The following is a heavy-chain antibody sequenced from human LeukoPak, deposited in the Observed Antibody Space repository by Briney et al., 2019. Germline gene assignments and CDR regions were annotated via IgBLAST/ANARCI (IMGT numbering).Heavy chain of an antibody. V-gene: IGHV4-59*01. CDR3: ARSIWFGESYYFDY. Sequence: SETLSLTCAVYGGSFSGYYWSWIRQPPGKGLEWIGYIYYSGSTNYNPSLKSRVTISVDTSKNQFSLKLSSVTAADTAVYYCARSIWFGESYYFDYWGQGTLVTVSS. D-gene: IGHD3-10*01. J-gene: IGHJ4*02. CDR2: IYYSGST. CDR1: GGSFSGYY.